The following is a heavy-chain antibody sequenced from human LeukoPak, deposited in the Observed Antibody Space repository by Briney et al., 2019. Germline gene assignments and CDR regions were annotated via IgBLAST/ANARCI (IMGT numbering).Heavy chain of an antibody. CDR2: ISGKDNFR. J-gene: IGHJ3*02. CDR1: GFTFNRYT. V-gene: IGHV3-21*01. Sequence: PGGSLRLSCAASGFTFNRYTMNWVRQAPGRGLEWVSSISGKDNFRYYADSIKGRFTISRDNANNSLYLQMNSLRAEDTAVYYCARVGYYDSRDYYKKGAFDIWGQGTMVTVSS. D-gene: IGHD3-22*01. CDR3: ARVGYYDSRDYYKKGAFDI.